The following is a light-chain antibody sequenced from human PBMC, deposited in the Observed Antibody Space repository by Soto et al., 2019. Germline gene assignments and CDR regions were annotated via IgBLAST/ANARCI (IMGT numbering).Light chain of an antibody. J-gene: IGKJ5*01. CDR1: QNIIFY. CDR3: QQLNSYPIT. Sequence: DIQMTQSPSSLSASVGDRVTITCRASQNIIFYLNRYQQRIGKSPKLLIYAASNLQSGVPSRFSGSGSGTEFTLTISSLQPEDFATYYCQQLNSYPITFGQGTRLEI. CDR2: AAS. V-gene: IGKV1-9*01.